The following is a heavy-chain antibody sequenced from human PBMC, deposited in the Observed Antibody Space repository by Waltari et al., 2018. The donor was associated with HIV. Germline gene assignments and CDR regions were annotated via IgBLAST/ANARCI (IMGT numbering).Heavy chain of an antibody. Sequence: QVQLQESGPGLVKPSETLSLTCTVSGGSISSYYWSWIRQPPGQGLGWLGYLSYSGRTNYNPSLKSRVTISVDTSKNQFSLKLSSVTAADTAVYYCARRDCSSTSCTTVYFDLWGRGTLVTVSS. V-gene: IGHV4-59*08. J-gene: IGHJ2*01. CDR3: ARRDCSSTSCTTVYFDL. D-gene: IGHD2-2*01. CDR2: LSYSGRT. CDR1: GGSISSYY.